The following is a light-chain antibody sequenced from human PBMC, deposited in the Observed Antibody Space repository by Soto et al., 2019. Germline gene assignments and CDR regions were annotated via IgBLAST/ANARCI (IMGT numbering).Light chain of an antibody. CDR3: SSYTSSSTYVI. V-gene: IGLV2-14*01. Sequence: QSALTQPVSVSGSPGQSITISCTGTSSDVGGYNYVSWYQQHPGKAPKLMIYEVSNRPSGVSNRFSGSKSGNTASLTISGLQAEDEADYYCSSYTSSSTYVIFGGGTKVTVL. CDR1: SSDVGGYNY. J-gene: IGLJ2*01. CDR2: EVS.